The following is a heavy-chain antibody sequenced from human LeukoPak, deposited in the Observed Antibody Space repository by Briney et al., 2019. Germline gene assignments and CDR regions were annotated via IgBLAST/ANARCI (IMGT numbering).Heavy chain of an antibody. J-gene: IGHJ4*02. CDR3: ARINSAPDF. Sequence: NTSETLSLTCTVSGASISSYYWSWIRQPPGKGLEWIGDIYYSGSIKYNPSLKSRVTMSVDTSKTQFSLQLSSVTAADTAVYYCARINSAPDFWGQGTLVTVSS. CDR2: IYYSGSI. CDR1: GASISSYY. V-gene: IGHV4-59*12. D-gene: IGHD1-26*01.